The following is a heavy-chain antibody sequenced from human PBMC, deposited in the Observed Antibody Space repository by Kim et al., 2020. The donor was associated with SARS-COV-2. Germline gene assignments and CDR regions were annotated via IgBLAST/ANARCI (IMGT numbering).Heavy chain of an antibody. CDR2: IIPIFGTA. D-gene: IGHD6-19*01. V-gene: IGHV1-69*13. CDR1: GGTFSSYA. J-gene: IGHJ6*02. CDR3: ASPGIAVAGIWWYYYGMDV. Sequence: SVKVSCKASGGTFSSYAISWVRQAPGQGLEWMGGIIPIFGTANYAQKFQGRVTITADESTSTAYMELSSLRSEDTAVYYCASPGIAVAGIWWYYYGMDVWGQGTTVTVSS.